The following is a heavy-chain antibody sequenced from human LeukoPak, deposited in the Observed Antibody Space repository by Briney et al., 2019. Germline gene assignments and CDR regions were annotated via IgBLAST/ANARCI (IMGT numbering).Heavy chain of an antibody. D-gene: IGHD3-10*01. V-gene: IGHV3-21*01. J-gene: IGHJ5*02. CDR1: GFTFSSYS. CDR3: ARSVWFGELSLLSWFDP. CDR2: ISSSSSYI. Sequence: AGGSLRLSCAASGFTFSSYSMSWVRQAPGKGLEWVSSISSSSSYIYYADSVKGRFTISRDNAKNSLYPQMNSLRAEDTAVYYCARSVWFGELSLLSWFDPWGQGTLGTVSS.